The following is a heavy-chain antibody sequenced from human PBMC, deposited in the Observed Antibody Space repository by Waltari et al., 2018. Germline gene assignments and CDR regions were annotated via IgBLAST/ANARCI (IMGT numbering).Heavy chain of an antibody. CDR3: ARPQKYCGGDCYQAALDY. J-gene: IGHJ4*02. CDR1: GYTFTSYG. CDR2: VSGYNGHT. D-gene: IGHD2-21*02. V-gene: IGHV1-18*01. Sequence: QAQLVQSGPEVKKPGASVKVSCKASGYTFTSYGISWVRQAPGPGLEWMGWVSGYNGHTNYAQKFQGRVTMTAGTSTSTPYMELRSLRSDDTAVYYCARPQKYCGGDCYQAALDYWGQGTLVTVAS.